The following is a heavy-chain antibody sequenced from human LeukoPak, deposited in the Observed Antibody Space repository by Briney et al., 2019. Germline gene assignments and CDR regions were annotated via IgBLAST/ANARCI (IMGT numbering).Heavy chain of an antibody. CDR1: GYTFTSYA. J-gene: IGHJ4*02. V-gene: IGHV1-3*01. Sequence: GASVTVSCKASGYTFTSYAMHWVRQAPGQRLEWMGWINAGNGNTKYSQKFQGRVTITRDTSASTAYMELSSLRSEDTAVYYCARSDDYGDYEYFDYWGQGTLVTVSS. D-gene: IGHD4-17*01. CDR3: ARSDDYGDYEYFDY. CDR2: INAGNGNT.